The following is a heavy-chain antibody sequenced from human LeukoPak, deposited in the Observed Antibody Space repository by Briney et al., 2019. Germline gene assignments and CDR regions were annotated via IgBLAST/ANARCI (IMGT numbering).Heavy chain of an antibody. CDR2: IDLYTGGA. CDR3: ARVRAGYCSSTSCYPPDY. CDR1: GYTFTDYH. V-gene: IGHV1-2*04. D-gene: IGHD2-2*01. J-gene: IGHJ4*02. Sequence: ASVKVSCKASGYTFTDYHMHWVRQAPGQGLEWMGCIDLYTGGAHYAQKFQDWLSMTRDTSISTAYMELSRLRSDDTAVYYCARVRAGYCSSTSCYPPDYWGQGTLVTVSS.